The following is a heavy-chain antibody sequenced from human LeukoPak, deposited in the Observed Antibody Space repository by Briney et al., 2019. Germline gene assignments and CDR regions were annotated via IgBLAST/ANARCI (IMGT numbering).Heavy chain of an antibody. CDR1: GGSISSYY. CDR3: ARVKGGYCSGGSCYWFDP. J-gene: IGHJ5*02. Sequence: PSETLSLTCTVSGGSISSYYWSWIRQPPGKGLEWMGYIYYSGSTNYNPSLKSRVTISVDTSKNQFSLKLSSVTAADTAVYYCARVKGGYCSGGSCYWFDPWGQGTLVTVSS. CDR2: IYYSGST. V-gene: IGHV4-59*01. D-gene: IGHD2-15*01.